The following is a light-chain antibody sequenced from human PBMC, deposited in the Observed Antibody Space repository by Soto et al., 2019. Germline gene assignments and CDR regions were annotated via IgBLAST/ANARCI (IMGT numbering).Light chain of an antibody. CDR2: EVT. CDR3: SATDDSLGGPV. J-gene: IGLJ2*01. V-gene: IGLV2-14*01. CDR1: SSDVGGYNY. Sequence: QSALTQPASVSGSPGQSITISCTGTSSDVGGYNYVSWYQQHPGKAPKLVIYEVTKRPSGVSNRFSGSKSGNTASLAISGLRSEDEADYFCSATDDSLGGPVFGGGTKVTVL.